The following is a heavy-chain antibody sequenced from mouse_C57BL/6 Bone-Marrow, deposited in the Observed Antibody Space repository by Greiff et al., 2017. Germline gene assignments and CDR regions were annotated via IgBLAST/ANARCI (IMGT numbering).Heavy chain of an antibody. CDR1: GFSLSTFGMG. CDR3: ARIGNFFAY. V-gene: IGHV8-8*01. CDR2: IWWDDDK. J-gene: IGHJ3*01. Sequence: QVTLKESGPGLLQPSQTLSLTCSSSGFSLSTFGMGVGWIRPPSGQGLEWLAHIWWDDDKYYNPALKSRLTISKDTSKNHVLINVANVDTADTATYYCARIGNFFAYWGQGTLVTVSA.